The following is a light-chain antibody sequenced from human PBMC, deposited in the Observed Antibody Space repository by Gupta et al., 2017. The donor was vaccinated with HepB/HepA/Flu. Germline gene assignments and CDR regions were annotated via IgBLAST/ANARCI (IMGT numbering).Light chain of an antibody. CDR3: QSFDSSLSGHIV. CDR2: DNT. V-gene: IGLV1-40*01. CDR1: SSNIGAGYD. J-gene: IGLJ2*01. Sequence: QSMLTQPPSVSGAPGQRVTISCTGSSSNIGAGYDVHWYQQLPGTAPKLLIYDNTNRPSGVPDRFSGSKSGTSASLAITGLRAEDDADYYCQSFDSSLSGHIVFGGGTKLTVL.